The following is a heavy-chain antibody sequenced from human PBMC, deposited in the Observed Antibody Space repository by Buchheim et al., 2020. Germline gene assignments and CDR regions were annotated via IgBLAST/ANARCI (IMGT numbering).Heavy chain of an antibody. V-gene: IGHV3-53*04. CDR3: AGGTYHYVKNEYHDPLDY. CDR1: GFLVTNKY. CDR2: IYQGGSI. Sequence: EVQLVESGGGLVQPGGSLRLSCAASGFLVTNKYMSWVRQTPGKGLECVSIIYQGGSIYYAASVKGRFTIFRHDSENTVSLQMDSLRPEDTAVYYCAGGTYHYVKNEYHDPLDYWGQG. J-gene: IGHJ4*02. D-gene: IGHD3-10*02.